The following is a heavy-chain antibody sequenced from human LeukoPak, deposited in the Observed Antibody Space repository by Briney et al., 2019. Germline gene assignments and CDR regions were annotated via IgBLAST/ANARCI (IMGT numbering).Heavy chain of an antibody. J-gene: IGHJ4*02. Sequence: PSETLSLTCIVSGGSIGNYYWSWHRQPAGKGLGWIGRFFTGGSSYYNPPPANRVTISLDTSKKPFSLRLTSVTAADTAVYYCASSSSGSYFLLGYWGQGTLVTVSS. CDR1: GGSIGNYY. CDR3: ASSSSGSYFLLGY. V-gene: IGHV4-4*07. D-gene: IGHD1-26*01. CDR2: FFTGGSS.